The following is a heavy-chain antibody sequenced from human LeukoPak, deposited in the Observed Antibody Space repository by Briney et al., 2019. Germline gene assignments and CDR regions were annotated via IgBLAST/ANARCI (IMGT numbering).Heavy chain of an antibody. D-gene: IGHD3-9*01. J-gene: IGHJ4*02. CDR3: AKGRYYDILTGPVRN. CDR2: INQDGSTK. CDR1: GFIFSSDR. V-gene: IGHV3-7*02. Sequence: GGALRLSCVASGFIFSSDRISWVRQAPGKGLEGVAKINQDGSTKYYVDSVKGRFTISRDNAKSSLYLQMNSLRAEDTAVYYCAKGRYYDILTGPVRNWGQGTLVTVSS.